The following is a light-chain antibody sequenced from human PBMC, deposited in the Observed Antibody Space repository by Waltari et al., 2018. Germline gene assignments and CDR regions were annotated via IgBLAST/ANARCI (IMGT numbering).Light chain of an antibody. Sequence: QSALTQPPSASGSPGQSVTISCTGTSSDVGGYNYVSWYQQHPGKAPKLMIYEVSKRPAGVPDRLFGSKSGHTAALPVAGLQAEDEADYYCSSYAGSNNNYVFGTGTKVTVL. V-gene: IGLV2-8*01. J-gene: IGLJ1*01. CDR2: EVS. CDR1: SSDVGGYNY. CDR3: SSYAGSNNNYV.